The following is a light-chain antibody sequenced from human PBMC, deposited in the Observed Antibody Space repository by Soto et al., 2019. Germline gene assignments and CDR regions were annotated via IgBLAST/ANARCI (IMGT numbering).Light chain of an antibody. CDR1: QRVDSN. CDR3: QQYHNWPA. J-gene: IGKJ1*01. Sequence: EIVMTQSPATLSVSPGERATLSCRASQRVDSNLAWYQQKPGQAPRLLIYGAATRATGIPARFSGSGSGTEFTLTISSLQSEDFAVYYCQQYHNWPAFGQGTKVDIK. V-gene: IGKV3-15*01. CDR2: GAA.